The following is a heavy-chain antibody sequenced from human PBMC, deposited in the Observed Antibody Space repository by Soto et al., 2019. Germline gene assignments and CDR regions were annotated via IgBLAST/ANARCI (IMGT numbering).Heavy chain of an antibody. J-gene: IGHJ4*02. V-gene: IGHV1-69*13. Sequence: ASVKVSCKASGGTFSSYAISWVRQAPGQGLEWMGGIIPIFGTANYAQKFQGRVTITADESTSTAYMELSSLRSEDTAVYYCARDRGDCSGGSCYSSGSFDYWGQGTLVTVSS. D-gene: IGHD2-15*01. CDR1: GGTFSSYA. CDR3: ARDRGDCSGGSCYSSGSFDY. CDR2: IIPIFGTA.